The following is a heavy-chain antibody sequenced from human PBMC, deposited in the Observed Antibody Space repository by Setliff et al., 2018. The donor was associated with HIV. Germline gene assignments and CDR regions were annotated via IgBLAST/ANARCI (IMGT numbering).Heavy chain of an antibody. CDR1: GYTFTSYA. Sequence: ASVKVSCKASGYTFTSYALHWVRQAPGQRLEWMGWLNAGNGDTKYSQNFQDRVAITRDTSASTAYMELSSLRSEDTAVYYCARGELDYASGRYGMDVWGQGTTVTVS. CDR3: ARGELDYASGRYGMDV. J-gene: IGHJ6*02. CDR2: LNAGNGDT. V-gene: IGHV1-3*01. D-gene: IGHD3-10*01.